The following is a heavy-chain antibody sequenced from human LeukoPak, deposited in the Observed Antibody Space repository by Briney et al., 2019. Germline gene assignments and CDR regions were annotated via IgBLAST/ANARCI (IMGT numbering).Heavy chain of an antibody. CDR3: ARGNYYDSSGYFWFDP. J-gene: IGHJ5*02. CDR1: GGTFSSYT. CDR2: IIPILGIA. D-gene: IGHD3-22*01. Sequence: SVKVSCKASGGTFSSYTISWVRQAPGQGLEWMGRIIPILGIANYAQKFQGRVTITADKSTSTAYMELSSLRSEDTAVYYCARGNYYDSSGYFWFDPWGQGTLVTASS. V-gene: IGHV1-69*02.